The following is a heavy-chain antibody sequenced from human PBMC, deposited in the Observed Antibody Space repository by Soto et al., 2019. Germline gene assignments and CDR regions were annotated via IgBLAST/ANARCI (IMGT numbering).Heavy chain of an antibody. Sequence: LSLTCTVSGGSISSYYWSWSRQRPGKGLEWIGYIYYSGSTNYNPSLKSRVAISVDTSKNQFSLKLSSVTAADTAVYYCARDLQLERRGYYYYGMDVWGQGTTVTVSS. CDR3: ARDLQLERRGYYYYGMDV. CDR2: IYYSGST. CDR1: GGSISSYY. J-gene: IGHJ6*02. V-gene: IGHV4-59*01. D-gene: IGHD1-1*01.